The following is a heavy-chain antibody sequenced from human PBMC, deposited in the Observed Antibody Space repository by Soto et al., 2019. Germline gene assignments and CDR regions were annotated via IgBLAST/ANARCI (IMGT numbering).Heavy chain of an antibody. CDR3: ARDPPPPDD. Sequence: QVQLVQSGAGVKKPGASVKVSCKASGYTFASYAISWMRQAPGQGRECMGWISAYKGNTNSAQKLQGRVTMTTDTSTGTAYRELRSLRSDDTAVYYCARDPPPPDDWGQGTLVTVSS. CDR1: GYTFASYA. V-gene: IGHV1-18*01. J-gene: IGHJ4*02. CDR2: ISAYKGNT.